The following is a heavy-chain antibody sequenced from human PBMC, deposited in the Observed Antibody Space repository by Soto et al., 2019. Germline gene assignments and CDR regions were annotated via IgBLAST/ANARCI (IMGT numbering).Heavy chain of an antibody. CDR1: GFTFSKAW. CDR2: IMSKTDGGTT. J-gene: IGHJ4*02. Sequence: GGSLRLSCATSGFTFSKAWVGWVRQAPGKGLEWVGRIMSKTDGGTTDYAAPVKGRFTISRDDSKSTLYLQMNSLKTEDTAFYYCTTDSGMSPYSFDYWGQGTLGTV. CDR3: TTDSGMSPYSFDY. D-gene: IGHD1-26*01. V-gene: IGHV3-15*01.